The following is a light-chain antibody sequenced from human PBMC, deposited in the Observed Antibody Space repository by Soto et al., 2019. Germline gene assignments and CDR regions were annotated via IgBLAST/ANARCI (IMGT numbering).Light chain of an antibody. CDR1: ESLLYSNGYNY. Sequence: DIVMTQSPLSLPVSPGEPASISCRSSESLLYSNGYNYLAWYLQKPGQSPQLLTYLGSNRASGVPDRFSGSGSGTDFTLKISRMEAEDVWVYYCMQALQTPPTFGQGTKVEI. CDR3: MQALQTPPT. J-gene: IGKJ1*01. V-gene: IGKV2-28*01. CDR2: LGS.